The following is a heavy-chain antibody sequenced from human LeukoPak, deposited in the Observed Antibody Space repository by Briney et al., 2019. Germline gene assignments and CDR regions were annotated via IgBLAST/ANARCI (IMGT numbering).Heavy chain of an antibody. CDR1: GFTFSSYA. CDR3: AKGYCSGTSCRGLFDY. Sequence: GGSLRLSCAASGFTFSSYAMSRVHQAPGKGLEWVSAISGSGGSTYYADSVKGRFTISRDNSKSTLYLQMNSLRAEDTAVYYCAKGYCSGTSCRGLFDYWGQGTLVTVSS. D-gene: IGHD2-15*01. V-gene: IGHV3-23*01. J-gene: IGHJ4*02. CDR2: ISGSGGST.